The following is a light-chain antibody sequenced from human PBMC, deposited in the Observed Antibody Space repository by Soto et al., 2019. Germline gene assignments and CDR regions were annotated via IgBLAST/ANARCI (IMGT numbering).Light chain of an antibody. J-gene: IGLJ2*01. CDR2: EVS. Sequence: SALTQTPSASGSPGQSVTISCTGSNSDVGGYNYVSWYQQHPGKAPKLMIYEVSKRASGVPDRFSGFKSGNTASLTVSGLQAEDEANYYCSSYAGSNNFVIFGGGTKLTVL. CDR1: NSDVGGYNY. CDR3: SSYAGSNNFVI. V-gene: IGLV2-8*01.